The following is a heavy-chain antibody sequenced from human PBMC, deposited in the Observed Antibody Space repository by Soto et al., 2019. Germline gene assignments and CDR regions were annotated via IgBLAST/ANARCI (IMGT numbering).Heavy chain of an antibody. Sequence: QVHLVETGGRVVQPGRSLRLSCAASGFTFNNFPMNWVRQPPGGGLEWVAFISADGLTKYYADSVKGRFTISRDNSKNTVYLQMNSLRPDDTAVYSCAKRRGDGYCDYWGQGTLVTVSS. CDR1: GFTFNNFP. CDR3: AKRRGDGYCDY. CDR2: ISADGLTK. J-gene: IGHJ4*02. D-gene: IGHD2-21*01. V-gene: IGHV3-30-3*01.